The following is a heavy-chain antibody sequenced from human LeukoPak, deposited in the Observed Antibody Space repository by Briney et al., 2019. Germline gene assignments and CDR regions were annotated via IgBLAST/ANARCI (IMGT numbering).Heavy chain of an antibody. CDR3: ARGVGWLRRPYYYYGMDV. CDR1: GYTFTGYY. Sequence: ASVTVSCKASGYTFTGYYMHWVRQAPGQGLEWMGWINPNSGGTNYAQKFQGRVTMTRDTSISTAYMELSRLRSDDTAVYYCARGVGWLRRPYYYYGMDVWGQGTTVTVSS. J-gene: IGHJ6*02. CDR2: INPNSGGT. V-gene: IGHV1-2*02. D-gene: IGHD5-12*01.